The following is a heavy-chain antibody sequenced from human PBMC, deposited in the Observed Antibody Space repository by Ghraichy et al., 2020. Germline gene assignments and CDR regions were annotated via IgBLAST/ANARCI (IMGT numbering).Heavy chain of an antibody. J-gene: IGHJ4*02. Sequence: GGSLRLSCAASGFTFDDYAMHWVRQAPGKGLEWVSGISWHSDNIGYADSVKGRFTISRDNAKNSLYLQMNSLRPEDTALYYCAKVGYSGSYYGGPFDYWGQGTLVTVSS. CDR2: ISWHSDNI. CDR3: AKVGYSGSYYGGPFDY. D-gene: IGHD1-26*01. V-gene: IGHV3-9*01. CDR1: GFTFDDYA.